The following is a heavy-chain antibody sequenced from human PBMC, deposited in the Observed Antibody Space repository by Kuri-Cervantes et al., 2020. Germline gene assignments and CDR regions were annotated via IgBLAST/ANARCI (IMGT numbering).Heavy chain of an antibody. CDR3: AKDSSFRLDNWFDP. CDR1: GGSISSGDYY. J-gene: IGHJ5*02. D-gene: IGHD6-19*01. Sequence: GSLRLSCTVSGGSISSGDYYWSWIRQPPGKGPEWIGYIYYSGSTNYNPSLKSRVTISVDTSKNQFSLKLSSVTAADTAVYYCAKDSSFRLDNWFDPWGQGTLVTVSS. CDR2: IYYSGST. V-gene: IGHV4-61*08.